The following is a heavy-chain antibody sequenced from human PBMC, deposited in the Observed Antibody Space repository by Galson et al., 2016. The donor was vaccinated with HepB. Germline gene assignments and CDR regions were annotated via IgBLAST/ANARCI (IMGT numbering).Heavy chain of an antibody. CDR3: ARDNIAGDTSLNWFDP. J-gene: IGHJ5*02. D-gene: IGHD1-26*01. Sequence: SVKVSCKASGYNFAGYYLHWLRQAPGQGLEWMGWINCHTGDTKYSQKFEGRVIMTRDTLITTAHMELSRLRSDETAVYYCARDNIAGDTSLNWFDPWGQGTLVTVSS. V-gene: IGHV1-2*02. CDR2: INCHTGDT. CDR1: GYNFAGYY.